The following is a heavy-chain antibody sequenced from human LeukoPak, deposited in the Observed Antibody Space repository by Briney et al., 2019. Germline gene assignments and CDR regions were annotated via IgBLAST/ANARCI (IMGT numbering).Heavy chain of an antibody. D-gene: IGHD4-23*01. CDR2: ISNDGSNK. CDR1: GFTFSSYD. J-gene: IGHJ4*02. Sequence: GGSLRLSCAASGFTFSSYDMHWVRQAPGKGLEWVAVISNDGSNKDYADSVNGRFTISRDNSKNTLYVQMNSLRAEDTAVYYCVLGHYGGLFDNWGQGTLVTVSS. V-gene: IGHV3-30-3*01. CDR3: VLGHYGGLFDN.